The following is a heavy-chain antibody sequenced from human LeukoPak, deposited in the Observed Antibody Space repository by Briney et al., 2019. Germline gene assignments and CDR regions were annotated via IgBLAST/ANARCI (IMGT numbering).Heavy chain of an antibody. Sequence: GGSLRLSCVASGFTFSSYGMHWVRQAPGRGLDWVAFIWYDGSNKYYADSVKGRFTISRDNSKSTLYLQMNSLRAEDTAVYYCTKSYSYGYDYWGQRTLVTVSS. V-gene: IGHV3-30*02. CDR1: GFTFSSYG. J-gene: IGHJ4*02. CDR2: IWYDGSNK. CDR3: TKSYSYGYDY. D-gene: IGHD5-18*01.